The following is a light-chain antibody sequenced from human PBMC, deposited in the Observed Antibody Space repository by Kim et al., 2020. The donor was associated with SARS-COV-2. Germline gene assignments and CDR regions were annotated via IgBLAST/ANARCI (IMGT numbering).Light chain of an antibody. J-gene: IGLJ2*01. CDR2: YDS. Sequence: APGKTARITCGGNNIGSKSVLWYQQEPGQAPVLVIYYDSDRPSGIPERFSGSNSGNTATLTISRVEAGDEADYYCQVWDSSSDHVVFGGGTKVTVL. CDR1: NIGSKS. CDR3: QVWDSSSDHVV. V-gene: IGLV3-21*04.